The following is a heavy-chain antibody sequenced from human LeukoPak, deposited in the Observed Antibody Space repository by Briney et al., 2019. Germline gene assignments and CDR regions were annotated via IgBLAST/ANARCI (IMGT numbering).Heavy chain of an antibody. Sequence: QAGGSLRLSCAASGFTFSSYAMHWVRQAPGKGLEWVAVISYDGSNKYYADSVKGRFTISRDNSKNTLYLQMNSLRAEDTAVYYCATHPGAVDYWGQGTLVTVSS. CDR3: ATHPGAVDY. CDR1: GFTFSSYA. CDR2: ISYDGSNK. J-gene: IGHJ4*02. V-gene: IGHV3-30*04. D-gene: IGHD1-14*01.